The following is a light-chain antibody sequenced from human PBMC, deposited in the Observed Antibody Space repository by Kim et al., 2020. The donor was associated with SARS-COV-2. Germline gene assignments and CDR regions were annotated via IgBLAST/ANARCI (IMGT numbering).Light chain of an antibody. CDR2: AAF. CDR3: QQSYISPFT. V-gene: IGKV1-39*01. Sequence: DIQMTQSPTSLSASVGDRVTITCRTSQSISSHLSWYHQKPGRAPKLLISAAFTLQGGVPSRFSGSGSETDFTLTISSLQPEDFATYFCQQSYISPFTFGPGTKVDIK. J-gene: IGKJ3*01. CDR1: QSISSH.